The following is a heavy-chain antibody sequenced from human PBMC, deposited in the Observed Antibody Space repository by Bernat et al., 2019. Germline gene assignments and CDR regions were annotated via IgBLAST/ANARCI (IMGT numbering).Heavy chain of an antibody. J-gene: IGHJ4*02. Sequence: EVQLLESGGGLVQPGGSLRLSCAASGFTFSSYAMSWVRQAPGKGLEWVSAISGSGGSTYYADSVKGRFTISRDNSKNTLYLQMNSLRAEDTAVYYCARDWSRSCSGGSCYSLDYWGQGTLVTVSS. CDR1: GFTFSSYA. V-gene: IGHV3-23*01. CDR3: ARDWSRSCSGGSCYSLDY. CDR2: ISGSGGST. D-gene: IGHD2-15*01.